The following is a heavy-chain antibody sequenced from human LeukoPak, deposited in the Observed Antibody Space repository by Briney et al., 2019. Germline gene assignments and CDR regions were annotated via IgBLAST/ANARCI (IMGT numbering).Heavy chain of an antibody. Sequence: GGSPRLSCAASGFTFSSYSMNWVRQAPGKGLVLVSSISSSSSYIYYADSVKGRFTISRDNAKNSLYLQMNSLRAEDTAVYYCARDSSSGGSKVPGAFDIWGQGTMVTVSS. D-gene: IGHD2-15*01. CDR3: ARDSSSGGSKVPGAFDI. V-gene: IGHV3-21*01. CDR2: ISSSSSYI. J-gene: IGHJ3*02. CDR1: GFTFSSYS.